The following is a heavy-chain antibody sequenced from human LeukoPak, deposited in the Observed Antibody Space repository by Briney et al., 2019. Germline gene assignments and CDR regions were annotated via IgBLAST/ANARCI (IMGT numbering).Heavy chain of an antibody. CDR1: GYTFTGYY. Sequence: EASVKVSCKASGYTFTGYYLHWVQQAPGQGLEWMGWINPNSGGTNYAQKLQGRVTMTTDTSTSTAYMELRSLRSDDTAVYYCARDGAYCGGDCYSDAFDIWGQGTMVTVSS. CDR2: INPNSGGT. V-gene: IGHV1-2*02. D-gene: IGHD2-21*02. J-gene: IGHJ3*02. CDR3: ARDGAYCGGDCYSDAFDI.